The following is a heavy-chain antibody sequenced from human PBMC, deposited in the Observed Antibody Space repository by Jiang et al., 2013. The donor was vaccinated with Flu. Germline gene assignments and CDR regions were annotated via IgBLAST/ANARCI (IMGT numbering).Heavy chain of an antibody. J-gene: IGHJ4*02. CDR1: GGSISSSSYY. D-gene: IGHD4-17*01. CDR2: SIIWEH. CDR3: ARGLGPDYAIDY. V-gene: IGHV4-39*01. Sequence: PGLVKPSETLSLTCTVSGGSISSSSYYWGWIRQPPGRGWSGLGVSIIWEHLLQPSLKSRVTISVDTSKNQXSLKLSSVTAADTAVYYCARGLGPDYAIDYWGQGTLVTVSS.